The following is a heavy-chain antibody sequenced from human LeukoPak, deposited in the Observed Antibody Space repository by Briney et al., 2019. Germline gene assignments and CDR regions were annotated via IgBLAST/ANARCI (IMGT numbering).Heavy chain of an antibody. J-gene: IGHJ6*02. Sequence: PGGSLRLSCAASGFTFSSYSMNWVRQAPGKGLEWVSSISSSSSYIYYADSVKGRFTISRDNAKNSLYLQMNSLRAEDTAVYYCARESTIQPHHGMDVWGQGTTVTVSS. D-gene: IGHD5-18*01. CDR3: ARESTIQPHHGMDV. CDR1: GFTFSSYS. CDR2: ISSSSSYI. V-gene: IGHV3-21*01.